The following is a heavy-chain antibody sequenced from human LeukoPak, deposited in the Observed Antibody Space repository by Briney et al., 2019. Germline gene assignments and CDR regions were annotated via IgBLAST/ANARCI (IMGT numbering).Heavy chain of an antibody. CDR2: IHNYETTE. J-gene: IGHJ4*02. Sequence: PGGSLTLSCTTSGFTFSSFGMHWVRQTPGKGLEGVTFIHNYETTEYYADSVKGRFTISRDNSKNTVYLQMNSLRVEDTAMYYCAKDDPTGTYVWGQGTLVTVSS. CDR3: AKDDPTGTYV. D-gene: IGHD1-1*01. V-gene: IGHV3-30*02. CDR1: GFTFSSFG.